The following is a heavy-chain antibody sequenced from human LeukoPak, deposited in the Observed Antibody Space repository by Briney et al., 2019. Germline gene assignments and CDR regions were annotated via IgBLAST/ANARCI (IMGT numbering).Heavy chain of an antibody. CDR2: IYPGDSDT. CDR1: EYSFTSYW. CDR3: ARIHGVVAAIYPYYFDY. D-gene: IGHD2-15*01. J-gene: IGHJ4*02. V-gene: IGHV5-51*01. Sequence: GESLKISCKGSEYSFTSYWIGWVRQMPGKGLEWMGIIYPGDSDTRYSPSFQGQVTISADKSISTAYLQWSSLKASDTAMYYCARIHGVVAAIYPYYFDYWGQGTLVTVSS.